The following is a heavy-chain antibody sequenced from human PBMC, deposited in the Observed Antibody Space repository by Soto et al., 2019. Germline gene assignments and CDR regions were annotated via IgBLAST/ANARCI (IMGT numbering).Heavy chain of an antibody. CDR1: GFTFNIYG. Sequence: PGGSLRLSCVASGFTFNIYGMQWVRQAPDKGLEWVALISYDGSNQYYADSVKGRFTISRDNSKNTLFLQMNSLRADDTAVYYCAKDQASGQGSFDSWGQGTLVTVSS. J-gene: IGHJ4*02. CDR2: ISYDGSNQ. V-gene: IGHV3-30*18. CDR3: AKDQASGQGSFDS.